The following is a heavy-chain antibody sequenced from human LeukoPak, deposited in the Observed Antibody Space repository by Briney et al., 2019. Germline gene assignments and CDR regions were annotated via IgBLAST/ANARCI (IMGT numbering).Heavy chain of an antibody. D-gene: IGHD2-2*01. V-gene: IGHV1-18*01. Sequence: GASVKVSCKASGGTFNSYAISWVRQAPGQGLEWMGWISAYNGNTNYAQKLQGRVTMTTDTSTSTAYMELRSLRSDDTAVYYCARGSSTSFVSAFDIWGQGTMVTVSS. CDR2: ISAYNGNT. J-gene: IGHJ3*02. CDR1: GGTFNSYA. CDR3: ARGSSTSFVSAFDI.